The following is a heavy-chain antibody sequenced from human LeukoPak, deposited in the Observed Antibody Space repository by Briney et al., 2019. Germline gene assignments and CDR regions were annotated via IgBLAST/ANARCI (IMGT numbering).Heavy chain of an antibody. D-gene: IGHD3-22*01. CDR3: ARQYEAHSSFFDY. J-gene: IGHJ4*02. CDR1: GGSIISRSYY. V-gene: IGHV4-39*01. CDR2: IYYSGST. Sequence: SETLSLTCTVSGGSIISRSYYGGWIRQPPGKGLEWIGSIYYSGSTYYNPSLKSRVTISEDTSKNQFALKLSSVTAADTAVYYCARQYEAHSSFFDYWGQGTLVTVSS.